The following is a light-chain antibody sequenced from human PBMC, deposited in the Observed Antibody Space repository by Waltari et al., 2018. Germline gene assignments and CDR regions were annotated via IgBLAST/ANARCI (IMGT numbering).Light chain of an antibody. CDR1: QSVLYSSKNKNY. CDR3: QQYYSTPRT. V-gene: IGKV4-1*01. J-gene: IGKJ1*01. CDR2: CAS. Sequence: DIVMTQSPDSLAVSLGERATINCKSSQSVLYSSKNKNYLAWYQQKPGQHPKLLIYCASTRESGGADRFSGSGSGTDFTLTISSLQAEDVAVYYCQQYYSTPRTFGQGTKVEIK.